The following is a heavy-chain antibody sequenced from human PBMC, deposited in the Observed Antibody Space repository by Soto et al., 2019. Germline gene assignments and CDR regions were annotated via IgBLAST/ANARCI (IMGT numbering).Heavy chain of an antibody. Sequence: SETLSLTCTVSGGAIISGGYYFICIRQHPGNGLEWIGYIYYSGSTYYNPSLKSRVTISVDTSKNQFSLKLSSVTAADTAVYYCAREVPTGVTPWGQGTLVTVSS. D-gene: IGHD5-12*01. CDR2: IYYSGST. CDR1: GGAIISGGYY. J-gene: IGHJ4*02. V-gene: IGHV4-31*03. CDR3: AREVPTGVTP.